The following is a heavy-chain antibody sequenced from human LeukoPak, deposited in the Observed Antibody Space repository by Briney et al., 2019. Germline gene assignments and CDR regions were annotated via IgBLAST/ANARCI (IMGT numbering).Heavy chain of an antibody. V-gene: IGHV3-30*18. CDR1: GFTFSSYG. J-gene: IGHJ4*02. CDR2: ISYDGSNK. D-gene: IGHD6-13*01. CDR3: AKDRNQQHIDY. Sequence: GGSLRLSCAASGFTFSSYGMHWVRQAPGKGLEWVAVISYDGSNKYYADSVKGRFTISRDNSKNTLYLQMNSLRAEDTAVYYCAKDRNQQHIDYWGQGTLVTVSS.